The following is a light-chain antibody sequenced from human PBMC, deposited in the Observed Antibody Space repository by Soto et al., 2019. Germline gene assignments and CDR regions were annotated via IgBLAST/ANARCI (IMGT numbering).Light chain of an antibody. CDR2: DTS. J-gene: IGKJ1*01. V-gene: IGKV1-16*01. CDR1: QGISNY. CDR3: QQYNSYSRT. Sequence: DIQMTQSPSSLSASVGDRVTITCRASQGISNYLAWYQQKPGKAPKLLIYDTSSLKSGVPSRFSGSGSGTEFSLSISSLQPDDFATYYCQQYNSYSRTFGQGTKVEIK.